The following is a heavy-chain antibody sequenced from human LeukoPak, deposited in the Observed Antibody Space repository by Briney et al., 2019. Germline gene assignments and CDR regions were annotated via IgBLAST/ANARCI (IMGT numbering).Heavy chain of an antibody. V-gene: IGHV3-21*01. CDR3: ARLVATIYGWFDP. CDR2: ISSSSGYI. Sequence: GGSLRLSCAASGFTFRSYSMNWVRQAPGKRLECVSSISSSSGYIYYADSVKGRFTISRDNAKNSLYLQMNSLRAEDTAVYYCARLVATIYGWFDPWGQGTLVTVSS. J-gene: IGHJ5*02. CDR1: GFTFRSYS. D-gene: IGHD5-12*01.